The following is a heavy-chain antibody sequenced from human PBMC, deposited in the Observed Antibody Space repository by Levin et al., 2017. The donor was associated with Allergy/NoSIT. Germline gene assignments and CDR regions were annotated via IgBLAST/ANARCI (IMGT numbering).Heavy chain of an antibody. CDR1: GFTFSSYA. D-gene: IGHD6-19*01. CDR3: AKDRGGVESPWLVQDAFDI. CDR2: ISGSGGST. J-gene: IGHJ3*02. Sequence: LSLTCAASGFTFSSYAMSWVRQAPGKGLEWVSAISGSGGSTYYADSVKGRFTISRDNSKNTLYLQMNSLRAEDTAVYYCAKDRGGVESPWLVQDAFDIWGQGTMVTVSS. V-gene: IGHV3-23*01.